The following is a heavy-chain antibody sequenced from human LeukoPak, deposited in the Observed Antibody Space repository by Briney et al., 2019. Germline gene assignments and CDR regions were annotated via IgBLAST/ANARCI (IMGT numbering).Heavy chain of an antibody. D-gene: IGHD2-15*01. V-gene: IGHV1-2*02. CDR1: GYTFTGYY. CDR3: ARVAIV. J-gene: IGHJ4*02. CDR2: ISPNSGET. Sequence: ASVKVSCKASGYTFTGYYMHWVRQAPGQGLEWMGWISPNSGETNYAQKFQGRVTMTRDTSTSTAYMELTRLTSDDTAVYYCARVAIVWGQGTLITVST.